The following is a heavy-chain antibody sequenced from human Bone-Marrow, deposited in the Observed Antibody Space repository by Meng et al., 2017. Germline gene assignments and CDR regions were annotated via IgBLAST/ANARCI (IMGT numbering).Heavy chain of an antibody. CDR2: IGTTRTYI. V-gene: IGHV3-21*01. CDR3: ARDEMGSSCNYYAFDV. Sequence: GESLKISCAASGFTFSNYEMNWVRQAPGKGLEWVSYIGTTRTYIDYADSVKGRFTISRDNAKNSLYLQMNSLRAEDTAVYYCARDEMGSSCNYYAFDVWGQGAKVTVSS. J-gene: IGHJ6*02. D-gene: IGHD6-13*01. CDR1: GFTFSNYE.